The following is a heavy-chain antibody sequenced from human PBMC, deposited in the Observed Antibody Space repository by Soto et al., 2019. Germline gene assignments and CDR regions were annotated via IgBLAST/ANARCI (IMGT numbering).Heavy chain of an antibody. CDR3: ARDDYTYGVY. CDR2: IGPYGNSI. V-gene: IGHV3-11*01. Sequence: GGSLRLSXAASGFSFRDYLMSWIRQAPGKGLEWVSYIGPYGNSIYYADSVKGRFTISRDDAKKSLYLHMNSLRVEHTALYYCARDDYTYGVYWGQGSLVTVSS. J-gene: IGHJ4*02. CDR1: GFSFRDYL. D-gene: IGHD3-3*01.